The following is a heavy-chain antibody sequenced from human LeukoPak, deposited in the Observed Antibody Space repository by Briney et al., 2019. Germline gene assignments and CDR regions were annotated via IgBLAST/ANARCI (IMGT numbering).Heavy chain of an antibody. Sequence: PGGSLRLSCAASGFTFSGYWMHWVRQAPGKGLEWVSRINEDASIITYADSVKGRFIISRDNTKNSLYPQMNSLRAEDTAVYYCVRDLILVWTPGDDFDFWGQGTLVTVSS. CDR3: VRDLILVWTPGDDFDF. D-gene: IGHD3-16*01. CDR1: GFTFSGYW. V-gene: IGHV3-74*01. CDR2: INEDASII. J-gene: IGHJ4*02.